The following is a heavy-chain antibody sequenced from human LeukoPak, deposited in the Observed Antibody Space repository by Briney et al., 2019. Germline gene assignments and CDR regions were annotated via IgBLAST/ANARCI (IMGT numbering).Heavy chain of an antibody. J-gene: IGHJ4*02. Sequence: ASVKVSSKASGYTFTIYDINRVRQAPGQGREWMGWMNPNSGNTGYTQKFQGRVTMTRNTSISTAYMELSSLRSEDTAVYYCASYKYSRFMGFDYWGQGTLVTVSS. CDR2: MNPNSGNT. CDR3: ASYKYSRFMGFDY. D-gene: IGHD6-6*01. V-gene: IGHV1-8*01. CDR1: GYTFTIYD.